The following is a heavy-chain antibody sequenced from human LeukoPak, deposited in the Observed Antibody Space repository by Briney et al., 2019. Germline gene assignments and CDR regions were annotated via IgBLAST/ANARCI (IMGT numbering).Heavy chain of an antibody. CDR1: GFTFSTYA. V-gene: IGHV3-23*01. J-gene: IGHJ4*02. CDR3: AVRTRGSYFDY. CDR2: ISSSGDRT. Sequence: GGSLRLSCAGSGFTFSTYAMSWLRQAPGKGLEWVSGISSSGDRTFYRDSVKGRFTISRDNSKNTLYLQLNSLRAEDTAAYHCAVRTRGSYFDYWGQGALVTVSS. D-gene: IGHD1-26*01.